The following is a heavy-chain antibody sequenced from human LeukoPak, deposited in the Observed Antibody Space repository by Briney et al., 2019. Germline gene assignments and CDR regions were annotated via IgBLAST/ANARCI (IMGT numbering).Heavy chain of an antibody. CDR1: GDSINSLDL. CDR2: MYLSGTT. CDR3: AGLVGRYSSGLYYYYFDY. V-gene: IGHV4-4*02. D-gene: IGHD3-22*01. Sequence: PSGTLSLTCTVSGDSINSLDLWSWVRQPPGRGLEWIGEMYLSGTTHSNPSVKSRVTISIDKSKNQFFLNLSSVTAADTAVYYCAGLVGRYSSGLYYYYFDYWGQGTLVTVSS. J-gene: IGHJ4*02.